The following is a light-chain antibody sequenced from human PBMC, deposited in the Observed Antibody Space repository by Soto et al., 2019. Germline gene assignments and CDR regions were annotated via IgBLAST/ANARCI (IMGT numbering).Light chain of an antibody. J-gene: IGKJ2*01. Sequence: DIQMTQSPSTLSASVGDRVTITCRASQSISGWLAWYQQKPGKAPKLLIYDASSLESGVPSTFSGSGSGTEFTLTISSLQPDDFATYYCQQYNSYSYTFGQGTKLEIK. V-gene: IGKV1-5*01. CDR2: DAS. CDR1: QSISGW. CDR3: QQYNSYSYT.